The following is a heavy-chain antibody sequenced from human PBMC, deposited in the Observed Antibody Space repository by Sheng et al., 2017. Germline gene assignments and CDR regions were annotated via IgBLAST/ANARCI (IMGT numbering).Heavy chain of an antibody. Sequence: QVQLQESGPGLVKPSETLSLTCSVSSYSISSGYYWGWIRQPPGKGLEWIGSIFHSGSTYYNPSLKSRVTISVDTSKNQFSLKLSSVTAADTAVYYCARVRPKGGLSGGMDVWGQGTTVTVPS. V-gene: IGHV4-38-2*02. CDR1: SYSISSGYY. CDR2: IFHSGST. CDR3: ARVRPKGGLSGGMDV. J-gene: IGHJ6*02. D-gene: IGHD2-15*01.